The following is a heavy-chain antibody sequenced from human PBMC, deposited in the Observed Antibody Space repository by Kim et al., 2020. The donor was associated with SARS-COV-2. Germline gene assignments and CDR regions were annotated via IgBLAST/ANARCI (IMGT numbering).Heavy chain of an antibody. CDR3: AREYRVNIVATIGDYYYGMDV. Sequence: ASVKVSCKASGYTFTSYYMHWVRQAPGQGLEWMGIINPSGGSTSYAQKFQGRVTMTRDTSTSTVYMELSSLRSEDTAVYYCAREYRVNIVATIGDYYYGMDVWGQGTTVTVSS. V-gene: IGHV1-46*01. CDR1: GYTFTSYY. D-gene: IGHD5-12*01. CDR2: INPSGGST. J-gene: IGHJ6*02.